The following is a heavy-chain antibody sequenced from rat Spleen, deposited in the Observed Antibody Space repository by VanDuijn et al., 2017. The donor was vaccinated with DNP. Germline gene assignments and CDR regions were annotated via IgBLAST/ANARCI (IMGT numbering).Heavy chain of an antibody. CDR3: ARPVIYTTDYYGYFDY. V-gene: IGHV5-31*01. Sequence: EVQLVESGGDLVQPGRSLKLSCAASGFTFSYYWMAWIRRVPGKGLEWIASITGGSGITSYPDSVKGRFTISRNDAKNTLYLQMDSLRSEDTATYYCARPVIYTTDYYGYFDYWGQGVMVTVSS. J-gene: IGHJ2*01. CDR1: GFTFSYYW. CDR2: ITGGSGIT. D-gene: IGHD1-6*01.